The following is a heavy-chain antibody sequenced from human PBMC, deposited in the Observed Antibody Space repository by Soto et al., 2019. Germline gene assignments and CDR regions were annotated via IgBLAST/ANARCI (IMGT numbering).Heavy chain of an antibody. CDR2: SKSNTYGGTT. J-gene: IGHJ5*02. CDR1: GFTLSNAW. Sequence: GGSMRLSCAASGFTLSNAWMSWVRQAPGKGLEWVGRSKSNTYGGTTDYAAPLKGRFTISRDYSQNTLYLQMNSLKTVYTALYYCTTETILPNNPCGQGTLVTVSS. V-gene: IGHV3-15*01. CDR3: TTETILPNNP.